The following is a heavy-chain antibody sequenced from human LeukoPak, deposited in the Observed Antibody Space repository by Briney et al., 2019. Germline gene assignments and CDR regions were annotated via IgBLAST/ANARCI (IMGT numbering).Heavy chain of an antibody. Sequence: ASVKVSCKASGYTFINYDFSWVRQAPGQGLEWMGWISTYNGNTNYAQKLQGRVTMTTDTSTSTAYMELRSLRSDDTAVYYCARTNDYGGNFPLYYYYYMDVWGKGTTVTISS. CDR1: GYTFINYD. CDR3: ARTNDYGGNFPLYYYYYMDV. CDR2: ISTYNGNT. V-gene: IGHV1-18*01. J-gene: IGHJ6*03. D-gene: IGHD4-23*01.